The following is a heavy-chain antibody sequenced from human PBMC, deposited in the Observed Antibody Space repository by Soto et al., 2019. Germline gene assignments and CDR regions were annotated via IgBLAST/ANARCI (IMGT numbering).Heavy chain of an antibody. CDR3: AKSRSGGGGEY. CDR2: ISGSGGST. CDR1: GFTFSSYA. D-gene: IGHD3-16*01. V-gene: IGHV3-23*01. Sequence: EVQLLESGVGLVQPGGSLRLSSAASGFTFSSYAMSWVREAPGKGLEWVSAISGSGGSTYYADSVKGRFTISRDNSKNTLYLQMNSLRAEDTAVYYCAKSRSGGGGEYWGQGTLVTVSS. J-gene: IGHJ4*02.